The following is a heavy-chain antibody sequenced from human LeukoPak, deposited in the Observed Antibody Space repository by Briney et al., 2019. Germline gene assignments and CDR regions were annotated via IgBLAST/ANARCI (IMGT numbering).Heavy chain of an antibody. CDR3: ARQKGVYFDY. V-gene: IGHV5-51*01. D-gene: IGHD3-16*01. CDR1: GYSFTSYW. Sequence: GESLKISCKGSGYSFTSYWIGWGRRMPGKGVAWMAIIYPADPDTRYSPSFQGQAPISADKSISTAYLQWSSLTASDTAMYYCARQKGVYFDYWGQGTLVTVSS. CDR2: IYPADPDT. J-gene: IGHJ4*02.